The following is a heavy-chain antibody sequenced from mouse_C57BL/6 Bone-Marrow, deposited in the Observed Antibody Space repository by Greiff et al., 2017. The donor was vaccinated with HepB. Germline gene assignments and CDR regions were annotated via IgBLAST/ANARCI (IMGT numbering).Heavy chain of an antibody. CDR3: ARPSLPAWFAY. CDR1: GFTFSDYY. D-gene: IGHD2-1*01. V-gene: IGHV5-12*01. J-gene: IGHJ3*01. CDR2: ISNGGGST. Sequence: DVKLVESGGGLVQPGGSLKLSCAASGFTFSDYYMYWVRQTPEKRLEWVAYISNGGGSTYYPDTVKGRFTISRDNAKNTLYLQMSRLKSEDTAMYYCARPSLPAWFAYWGQGTLVTVSA.